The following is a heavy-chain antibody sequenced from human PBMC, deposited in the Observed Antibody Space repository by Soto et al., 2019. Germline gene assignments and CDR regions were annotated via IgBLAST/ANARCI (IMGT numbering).Heavy chain of an antibody. V-gene: IGHV2-5*02. CDR3: AHRITMVRGALGWFDP. CDR2: IYWDDDK. CDR1: GFSLSTSGVG. Sequence: QITLKESGPTLVKPTQTLTLTCTFSGFSLSTSGVGVGWIRQPPGKALEWLALIYWDDDKRYSPSLKSRLTSTKDTSKNQVVLTMTNMDPVDTATYYCAHRITMVRGALGWFDPWGQGTLVTVSS. D-gene: IGHD3-10*01. J-gene: IGHJ5*02.